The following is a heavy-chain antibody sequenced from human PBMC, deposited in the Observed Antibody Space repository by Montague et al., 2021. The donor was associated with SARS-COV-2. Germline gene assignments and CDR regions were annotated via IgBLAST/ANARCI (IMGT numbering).Heavy chain of an antibody. V-gene: IGHV3-48*03. J-gene: IGHJ2*01. CDR1: GFTLSSYE. CDR3: ARDRSYYDSSDFDL. D-gene: IGHD3-22*01. CDR2: ISSSFSTL. Sequence: SLRLSCEASGFTLSSYEMNLVRQAPGKGLEWGSYISSSFSTLYYXDSXQVRFTISRDNARNSLYLQMNSLRAEDTAVYYCARDRSYYDSSDFDLWGRGTLGTVSS.